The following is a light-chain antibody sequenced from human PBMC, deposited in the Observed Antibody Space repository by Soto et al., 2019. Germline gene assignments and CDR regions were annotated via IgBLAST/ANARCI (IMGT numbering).Light chain of an antibody. CDR2: AAS. CDR3: QQYNGYSSYT. V-gene: IGKV1-5*03. Sequence: DIQMTQSPSTLSASVGDRVTITCRASQSISSWLAWYQQKPGKAPKLLIYAASSLESGVPSRFSGSGSGTEFTLTISSLQPDDFATYYCQQYNGYSSYTFGQGTKLEIK. J-gene: IGKJ2*01. CDR1: QSISSW.